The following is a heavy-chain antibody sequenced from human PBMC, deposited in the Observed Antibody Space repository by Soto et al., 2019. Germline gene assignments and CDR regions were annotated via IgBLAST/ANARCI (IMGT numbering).Heavy chain of an antibody. CDR1: GFTFSNAW. D-gene: IGHD2-21*01. CDR2: IKSKTDGGTT. V-gene: IGHV3-15*07. Sequence: GGSLRLSCAASGFTFSNAWMNWVRQAPGKGLEWVGRIKSKTDGGTTDYAAPVKGRFTISRDDSKNTLYLQMNSLKTEDTAVYYCTAVPVHCLFYFDYWGQGTLVTVSS. J-gene: IGHJ4*02. CDR3: TAVPVHCLFYFDY.